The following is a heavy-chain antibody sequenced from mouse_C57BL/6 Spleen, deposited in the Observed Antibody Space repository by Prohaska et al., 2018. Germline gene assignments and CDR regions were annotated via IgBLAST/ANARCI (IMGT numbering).Heavy chain of an antibody. CDR1: GFTFSSYG. D-gene: IGHD1-1*02. Sequence: EVQLVESGGDLVKPGGSLKLSCAASGFTFSSYGMSWVRQTPDKRLEWVATISSCGSYTYYPDSVKGRFTISRDNAKNTLYLQMSRLKSEDTAMYYCARRGWDYWGQGTLVTVSA. CDR3: ARRGWDY. V-gene: IGHV5-6*01. CDR2: ISSCGSYT. J-gene: IGHJ3*01.